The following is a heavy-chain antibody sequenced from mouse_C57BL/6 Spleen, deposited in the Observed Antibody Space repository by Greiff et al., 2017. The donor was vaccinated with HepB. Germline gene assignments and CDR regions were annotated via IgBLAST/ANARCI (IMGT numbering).Heavy chain of an antibody. Sequence: VQLQQPGAELVRPGTSVKLSCKASGYTFTSYWMHWVKQRPGQGLEWIGVIDPSDSYTNYNQKFKGKATLTVDTSSSTAYMQLSSLTSEDSAVYYCARWDGSSFPYFDYWGQGTTLTVS. D-gene: IGHD1-1*01. CDR3: ARWDGSSFPYFDY. CDR2: IDPSDSYT. V-gene: IGHV1-59*01. CDR1: GYTFTSYW. J-gene: IGHJ2*01.